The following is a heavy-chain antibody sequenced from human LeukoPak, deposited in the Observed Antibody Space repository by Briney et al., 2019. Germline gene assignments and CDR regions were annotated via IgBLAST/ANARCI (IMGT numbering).Heavy chain of an antibody. CDR3: ARGPAGGGYYLDY. J-gene: IGHJ4*02. V-gene: IGHV3-74*01. D-gene: IGHD1-26*01. CDR1: GFTFSSYW. Sequence: GGSLRLSCAASGFTFSSYWMHWVRQTPGKGLVWVSRINSDGSSTNYADSVKGRFTVSRGNAKNTLYMQMNSLRAEDTAVYYCARGPAGGGYYLDYWGQGTLVTVSS. CDR2: INSDGSST.